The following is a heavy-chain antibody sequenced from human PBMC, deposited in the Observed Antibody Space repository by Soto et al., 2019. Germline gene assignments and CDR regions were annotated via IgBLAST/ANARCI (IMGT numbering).Heavy chain of an antibody. CDR1: GFTVSSNY. J-gene: IGHJ6*03. V-gene: IGHV3-66*01. Sequence: GGSLRLSCAASGFTVSSNYMSWVRQAPGKGLEWVSVIYSGGSTYYADSVKGRFTISRDNSKNTLYLQMNSLRAEDTAVYYCARDLLGYCSGGSCTTPYYYYYMDVWGKGTTVTVSS. CDR2: IYSGGST. CDR3: ARDLLGYCSGGSCTTPYYYYYMDV. D-gene: IGHD2-15*01.